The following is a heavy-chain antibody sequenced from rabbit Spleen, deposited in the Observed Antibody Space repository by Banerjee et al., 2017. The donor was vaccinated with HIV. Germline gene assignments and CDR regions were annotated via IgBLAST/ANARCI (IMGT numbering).Heavy chain of an antibody. V-gene: IGHV1S40*01. J-gene: IGHJ6*01. CDR3: ARDTGSSFSTYGMDL. D-gene: IGHD8-1*01. CDR1: GFSFSRSYY. Sequence: QSLEESGGGLVQPEGSLTLTCTASGFSFSRSYYMCWVRQAPGKGLEWFACIDTGSSGIPFYATWAKGRVTCSKTSSTTVTLQMTSLTAADTATYFCARDTGSSFSTYGMDLGGQAPSSPS. CDR2: IDTGSSGIP.